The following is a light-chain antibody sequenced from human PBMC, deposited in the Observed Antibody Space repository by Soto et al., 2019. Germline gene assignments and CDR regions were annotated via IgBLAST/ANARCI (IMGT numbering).Light chain of an antibody. V-gene: IGKV1-33*01. J-gene: IGKJ4*01. Sequence: DIQMTQSPSSLSASVGDRVTITCQASQDISNYLNWYQQKPGKAPKLLIYDASNLETGVPSRISGSGSGTVFTFTISSLQPEDIATYYCQQYDNLPLTFGGGTKVDIK. CDR1: QDISNY. CDR3: QQYDNLPLT. CDR2: DAS.